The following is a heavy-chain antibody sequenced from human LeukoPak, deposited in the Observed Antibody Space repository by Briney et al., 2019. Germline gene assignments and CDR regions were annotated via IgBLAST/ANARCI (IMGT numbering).Heavy chain of an antibody. V-gene: IGHV3-15*01. D-gene: IGHD4-17*01. CDR2: IKSKTDGGTT. J-gene: IGHJ4*02. Sequence: GGSLRLSCAASGFTFSNAWMSWVRQPPGKGLEWVGRIKSKTDGGTTDYAEPAKGRFTISRDDSKNTLCLQMNFLKTEDTALYYCAAVSVDYGDSSFDFWGQGTLVTVSS. CDR1: GFTFSNAW. CDR3: AAVSVDYGDSSFDF.